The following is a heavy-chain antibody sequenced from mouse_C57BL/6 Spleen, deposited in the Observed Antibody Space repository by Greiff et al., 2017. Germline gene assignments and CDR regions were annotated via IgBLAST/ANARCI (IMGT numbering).Heavy chain of an antibody. CDR1: GFTFSDYG. V-gene: IGHV5-17*01. Sequence: EVKLVESGGGLVKPGGSLKLSCAASGFTFSDYGMHWVRQAPEKGLAWVAYISSGSSTIYYADTVKGRFTIARDNAKNTLFLQMTSLRSEDTAMYYCARGDYDEKFAYWGQGTLVTVSA. D-gene: IGHD2-4*01. CDR2: ISSGSSTI. CDR3: ARGDYDEKFAY. J-gene: IGHJ3*01.